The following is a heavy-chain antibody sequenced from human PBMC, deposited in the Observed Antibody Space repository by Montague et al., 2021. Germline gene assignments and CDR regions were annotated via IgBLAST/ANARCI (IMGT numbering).Heavy chain of an antibody. CDR2: TYYRSKWYN. D-gene: IGHD6-6*01. V-gene: IGHV6-1*01. Sequence: CAISGDSVSSNSVAWNWIRQSPSRGLEWLGRTYYRSKWYNDYAVSVKSRITINPDTSKSQFSLQLNSVTPEDTAVYYCARRRRQAWAHSSSSPQYYYYYMDVWGKGTTVTVSS. J-gene: IGHJ6*03. CDR1: GDSVSSNSVA. CDR3: ARRRRQAWAHSSSSPQYYYYYMDV.